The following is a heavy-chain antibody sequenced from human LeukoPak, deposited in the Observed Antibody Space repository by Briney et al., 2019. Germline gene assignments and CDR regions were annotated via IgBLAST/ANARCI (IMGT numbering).Heavy chain of an antibody. D-gene: IGHD6-19*01. CDR1: GESFSGFY. CDR2: INHSGST. V-gene: IGHV4-34*01. CDR3: ARAREAVAIDY. J-gene: IGHJ4*02. Sequence: PSETLSLTCAVYGESFSGFYWTWIRQPPGKGLEWIGEINHSGSTNRNPSLKSRVTLSVDTSKNQFSLKLTSVTAADTAVYYCARAREAVAIDYWGQGTLVAVSS.